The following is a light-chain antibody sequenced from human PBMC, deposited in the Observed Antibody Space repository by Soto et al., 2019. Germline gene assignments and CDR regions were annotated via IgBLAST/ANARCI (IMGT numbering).Light chain of an antibody. CDR2: AAS. V-gene: IGKV1-39*01. CDR3: QQSHTTPRT. CDR1: QSINSY. J-gene: IGKJ1*01. Sequence: DIQMTQSPSSLSASVGDRVTITCRAGQSINSYLNWYQQKPGNAPKLLIYAASSLQGGVPSRFSGSGSGTDSTLTISSLQPEDFAPYYCQQSHTTPRTFGQGTKVEIK.